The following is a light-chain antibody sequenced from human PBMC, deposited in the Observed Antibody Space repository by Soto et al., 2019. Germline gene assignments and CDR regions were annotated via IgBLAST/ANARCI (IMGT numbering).Light chain of an antibody. CDR3: QQYMTYST. J-gene: IGKJ5*01. CDR2: DAS. V-gene: IGKV1-5*01. Sequence: DIQMTQSPSTLSASVGDRVTITCRASQSLRGWLAWYQQRPGKAPKALIYDASTLANGVPSRFNDSGSGTEFTLTISSLQPDDFATYYCQQYMTYSTFGQGTRLEI. CDR1: QSLRGW.